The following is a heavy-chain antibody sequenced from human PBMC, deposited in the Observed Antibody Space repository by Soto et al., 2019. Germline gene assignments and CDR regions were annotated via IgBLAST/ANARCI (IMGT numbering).Heavy chain of an antibody. CDR2: IGGSGGDI. D-gene: IGHD6-13*01. V-gene: IGHV3-23*01. CDR1: AFTFSSYA. CDR3: ARGFESSSRSVAY. Sequence: GSLRLSCAASAFTFSSYAMAWVRQAPGKGLEWVSSIGGSGGDISYADSVKGRFTISRDNSKNTLYLQMNSLRVDDTAVYYCARGFESSSRSVAYWGQGILVTVSS. J-gene: IGHJ4*02.